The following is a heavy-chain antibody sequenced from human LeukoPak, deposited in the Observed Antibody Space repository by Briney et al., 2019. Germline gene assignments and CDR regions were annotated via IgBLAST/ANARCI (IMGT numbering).Heavy chain of an antibody. V-gene: IGHV1-2*02. J-gene: IGHJ5*02. CDR1: GYTFTGYY. CDR2: INPNSGGT. D-gene: IGHD6-19*01. CDR3: AREFYSSGWARWFDP. Sequence: ASVKVSCKASGYTFTGYYMHWVRQAPGQGLEWMGWINPNSGGTNYAQKFQGRVTMTRDTSISTAYMELSRLRSDDTAVYYCAREFYSSGWARWFDPWGQGILVTVSS.